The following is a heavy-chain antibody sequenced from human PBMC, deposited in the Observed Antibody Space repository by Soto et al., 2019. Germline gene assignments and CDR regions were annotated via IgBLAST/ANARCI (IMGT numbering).Heavy chain of an antibody. J-gene: IGHJ6*02. CDR3: ARGLDSSSWYMDYYYYGMDV. V-gene: IGHV4-31*03. D-gene: IGHD6-13*01. CDR2: IYYSGST. CDR1: GGSISSGGYY. Sequence: SETLSLTCTVSGGSISSGGYYWSWIRQHPGKGLEWIGYIYYSGSTYYNPSLKSRVTISVDTSKNQFSLKLSSVTAADTAVYYCARGLDSSSWYMDYYYYGMDVWGQGXTVTVYS.